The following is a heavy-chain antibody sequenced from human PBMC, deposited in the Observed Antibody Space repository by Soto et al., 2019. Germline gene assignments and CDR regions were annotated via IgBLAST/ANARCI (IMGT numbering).Heavy chain of an antibody. CDR3: ARDIGPTRWKYGSGSYLSDYYGMDV. V-gene: IGHV1-69*13. CDR1: GGTFSSYA. Sequence: ASVKVSCKASGGTFSSYAISWVRQAPGQGLEWMGGIIPIFGTANYAQKFQGRVTITADESTSTAYMELSSLRSEDTAVYYCARDIGPTRWKYGSGSYLSDYYGMDVWGQGTTVTVSS. D-gene: IGHD3-10*01. J-gene: IGHJ6*02. CDR2: IIPIFGTA.